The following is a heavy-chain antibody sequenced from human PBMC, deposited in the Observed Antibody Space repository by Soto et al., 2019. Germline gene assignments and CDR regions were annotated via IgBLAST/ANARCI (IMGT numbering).Heavy chain of an antibody. CDR2: IYYSGST. CDR1: GGSISSYY. V-gene: IGHV4-59*01. D-gene: IGHD2-2*01. J-gene: IGHJ5*02. Sequence: SETLSLTCTVSGGSISSYYWSWIRQPPGKGLEWIGYIYYSGSTSYNPSLKSRVTISVDTSKNQFSLKLSSVTAADTAVYYCARGHIVVVPAALGRGYNWFDPWGQGTLVTVSS. CDR3: ARGHIVVVPAALGRGYNWFDP.